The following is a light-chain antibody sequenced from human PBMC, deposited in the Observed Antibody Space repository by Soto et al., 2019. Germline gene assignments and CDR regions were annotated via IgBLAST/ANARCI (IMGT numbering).Light chain of an antibody. J-gene: IGKJ2*01. V-gene: IGKV3-15*01. CDR2: GAS. CDR3: QQYNNWRYT. Sequence: EIVMTQSPATLSVSPGERATLSCRASQSVSSNLAWYQQKPGQAPGLLIYGASTRATGIPARFSGSGSGTEFTLTISSLQSEDFAVYYCQQYNNWRYTFGQGTKLEIK. CDR1: QSVSSN.